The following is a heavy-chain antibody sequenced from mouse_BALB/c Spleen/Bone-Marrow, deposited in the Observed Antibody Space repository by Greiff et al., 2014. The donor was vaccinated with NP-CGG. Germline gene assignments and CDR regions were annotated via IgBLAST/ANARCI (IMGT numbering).Heavy chain of an antibody. CDR3: ARSADWDFDV. CDR2: ISSSAST. CDR1: GYSITSDYA. J-gene: IGHJ1*01. V-gene: IGHV3-2*02. Sequence: EVQLQQSGPGLVKPSQSLSLTCTVTGYSITSDYAWHWIRQFPGNKLEWRGYISSSASTSYYPYIKSRITITQDTSKNQFFLQLNSVTNEDTATYYCARSADWDFDVWGAGTTVTVSS.